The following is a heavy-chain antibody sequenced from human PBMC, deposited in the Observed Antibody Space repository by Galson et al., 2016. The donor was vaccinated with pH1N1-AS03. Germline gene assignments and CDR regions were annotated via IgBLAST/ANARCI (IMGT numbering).Heavy chain of an antibody. CDR2: IYLDDSDT. Sequence: QSGAEVKKPGESLKISCQGSGYSFTNYWIGWVRQMPGKGLEWMGIIYLDDSDTRYSPSFQGQVTISADKSISTAYLQWNSLKASDTAMYYCARLTLSSGSPGDYWGQGTLVTVSS. V-gene: IGHV5-51*01. CDR1: GYSFTNYW. CDR3: ARLTLSSGSPGDY. J-gene: IGHJ4*01. D-gene: IGHD6-19*01.